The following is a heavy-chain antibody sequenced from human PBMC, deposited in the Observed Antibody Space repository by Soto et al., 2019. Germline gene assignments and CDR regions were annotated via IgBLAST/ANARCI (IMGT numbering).Heavy chain of an antibody. J-gene: IGHJ4*02. CDR3: ARGRFGELSPFDY. Sequence: PSETLSLTCAASGGSFSAYYWSWIRQPPGRGLEWIGEINHNGNSNYNPALESRVTISVDTSKNQFSLKLSSVTAADTAVYYCARGRFGELSPFDYWGPGTLVTVSS. CDR2: INHNGNS. D-gene: IGHD3-10*01. CDR1: GGSFSAYY. V-gene: IGHV4-34*01.